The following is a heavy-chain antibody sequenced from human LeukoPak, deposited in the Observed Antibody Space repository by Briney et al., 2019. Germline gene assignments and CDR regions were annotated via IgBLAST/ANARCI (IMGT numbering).Heavy chain of an antibody. Sequence: PGGSLRLSCSASGYTFSSYAMHWVRQAPGQGLEYVSVVSSHGDSTYSAHSMKGRVTISRDTSKNTLYLQMSSLRAEDTAVYYCVKGMTGDYWYFDLWGRGTVVTVS. D-gene: IGHD3-9*01. J-gene: IGHJ2*01. CDR1: GYTFSSYA. V-gene: IGHV3-64D*09. CDR3: VKGMTGDYWYFDL. CDR2: VSSHGDST.